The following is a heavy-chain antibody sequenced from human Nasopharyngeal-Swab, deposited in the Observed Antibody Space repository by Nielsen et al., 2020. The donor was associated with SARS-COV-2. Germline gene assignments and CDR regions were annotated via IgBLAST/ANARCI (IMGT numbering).Heavy chain of an antibody. CDR1: GGSISSYY. CDR2: IYYSGST. V-gene: IGHV4-59*01. J-gene: IGHJ5*02. Sequence: SETLSLTCTFSGGSISSYYWSWIRQPPGKGLEWIGYIYYSGSTNYNPSLKSRVTISVDTSKNQFSLKLSSVTAADTAVYYCARSKAAHNWFDTWGQGTLVTVSS. D-gene: IGHD6-6*01. CDR3: ARSKAAHNWFDT.